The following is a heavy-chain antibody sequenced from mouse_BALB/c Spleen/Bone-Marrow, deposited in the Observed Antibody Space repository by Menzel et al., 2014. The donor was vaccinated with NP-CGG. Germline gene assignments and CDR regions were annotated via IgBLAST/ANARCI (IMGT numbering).Heavy chain of an antibody. CDR1: GFTFSSYT. J-gene: IGHJ4*01. D-gene: IGHD3-1*01. CDR3: ARHVGNPYAMDY. CDR2: ISNGGGST. Sequence: EVKLMESGGGLVQPGGSLKLSCAASGFTFSSYTMSWVRQTPEKRLEWVAYISNGGGSTYYPDTVKGRFTISRDNAKNTLYLQMRSLKSEDTAMYYCARHVGNPYAMDYWGQGTSVTVSS. V-gene: IGHV5-12-2*01.